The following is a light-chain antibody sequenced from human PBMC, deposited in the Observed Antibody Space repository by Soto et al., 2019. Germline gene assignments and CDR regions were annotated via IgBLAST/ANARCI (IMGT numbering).Light chain of an antibody. CDR1: SSDVGSYDH. Sequence: VLTPPASVCGSPGQSITISCSGTSSDVGSYDHVAWYQQFPGKTPKLMIYEVSNRPSGVSIRFSGSKSGNTASLTISGLQAEDEADYYCISYTGSSTSYVFGSGTKVTVL. CDR2: EVS. J-gene: IGLJ1*01. V-gene: IGLV2-14*01. CDR3: ISYTGSSTSYV.